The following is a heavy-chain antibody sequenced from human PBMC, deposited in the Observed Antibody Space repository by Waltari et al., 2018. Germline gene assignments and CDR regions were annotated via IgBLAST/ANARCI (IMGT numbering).Heavy chain of an antibody. J-gene: IGHJ3*02. D-gene: IGHD3-22*01. CDR2: IYHSGST. CDR1: GYSIRSGYY. CDR3: ASETYYYDSSGYRGAFDI. Sequence: QVQLQESGPGLVKPSETLSLTCAVSGYSIRSGYYWGWIRQPPGKGLEWIGSIYHSGSTYYNPSLKSRVTISVYTSKNQFSLKLSSVTAADTAVYYCASETYYYDSSGYRGAFDIWGKGTMVTVSS. V-gene: IGHV4-38-2*01.